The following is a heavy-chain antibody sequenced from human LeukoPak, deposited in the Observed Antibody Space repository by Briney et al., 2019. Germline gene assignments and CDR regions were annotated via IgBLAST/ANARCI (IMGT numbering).Heavy chain of an antibody. J-gene: IGHJ4*02. CDR3: PRDADSGPDL. D-gene: IGHD2-15*01. V-gene: IGHV1-2*02. CDR1: RYNFAHFH. CDR2: LNPNTGDT. Sequence: ASVKVSCKAFRYNFAHFHTHWVRQAPGQGLEWVGSLNPNTGDTLLPQKFQGRVTMTRDTSIPVGYVELSRRPCGATAGYYCPRDADSGPDLWGEGTLVTVAS.